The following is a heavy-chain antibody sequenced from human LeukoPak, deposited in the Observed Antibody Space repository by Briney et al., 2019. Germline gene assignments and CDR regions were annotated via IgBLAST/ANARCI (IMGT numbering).Heavy chain of an antibody. CDR3: ARDDYYGSGSYSMDV. CDR1: GGSISSSSYY. Sequence: SETLSLTCTVSGGSISSSSYYWGWIRQPPGKGLEWIGSIYYSGSTYYNPSLKSRVTISVDTSKNQFSLKLSSVTAADTAVYYCARDDYYGSGSYSMDVWGQGTTVTVSS. CDR2: IYYSGST. V-gene: IGHV4-39*07. D-gene: IGHD3-10*01. J-gene: IGHJ6*02.